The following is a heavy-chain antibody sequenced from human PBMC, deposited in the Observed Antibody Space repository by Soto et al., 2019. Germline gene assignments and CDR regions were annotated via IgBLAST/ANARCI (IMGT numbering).Heavy chain of an antibody. J-gene: IGHJ4*02. CDR3: ARDRTPWGSYGDCHY. Sequence: GASVKVSCKASGYTFTSYGISWVRQAPGQGLEWMGWISAYNGNTNYAQKLQGRVTMTTDTSTSTAYMELRSLRSDDTAVYYCARDRTPWGSYGDCHYWGQGTLVTVSS. CDR2: ISAYNGNT. V-gene: IGHV1-18*01. D-gene: IGHD4-17*01. CDR1: GYTFTSYG.